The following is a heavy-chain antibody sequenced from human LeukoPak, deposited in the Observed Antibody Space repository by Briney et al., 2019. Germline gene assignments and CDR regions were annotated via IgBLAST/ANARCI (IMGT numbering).Heavy chain of an antibody. J-gene: IGHJ5*02. V-gene: IGHV3-30-3*01. D-gene: IGHD1-7*01. CDR3: ARPRSSNWNSPRGNWFDP. CDR1: GFTFSSYA. CDR2: ISYDGSNK. Sequence: PGGSLRLSCAASGFTFSSYAMHWVRQAPGKGLEWVAVISYDGSNKCYADSVKGRFTISRDNSKNTLYLQMNSLRAEDTAVYYCARPRSSNWNSPRGNWFDPWGQGTLVTVSS.